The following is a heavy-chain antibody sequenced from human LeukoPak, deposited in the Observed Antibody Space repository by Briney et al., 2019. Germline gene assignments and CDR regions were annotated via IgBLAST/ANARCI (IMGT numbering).Heavy chain of an antibody. D-gene: IGHD3-16*01. J-gene: IGHJ4*02. CDR1: GGSISSYY. CDR3: ARERDYATDY. Sequence: SETLSLTCTVSGGSISSYYWSWIRQPPGKGLEWIGYIYYSGSTSYSPSLKSRVTISVDTSKSQFSLKLSSVTAADTAVYYCARERDYATDYWGQGTLVTVSS. CDR2: IYYSGST. V-gene: IGHV4-59*01.